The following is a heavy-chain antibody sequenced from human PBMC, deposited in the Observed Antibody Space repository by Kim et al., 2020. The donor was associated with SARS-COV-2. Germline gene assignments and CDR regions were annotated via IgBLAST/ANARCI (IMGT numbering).Heavy chain of an antibody. V-gene: IGHV4-34*01. CDR3: GRSCRGGVRGMDV. D-gene: IGHD2-15*01. Sequence: YNPSRKSRVTISVETSKNQFSLKLSSVTAADTAVYYCGRSCRGGVRGMDVWGQGTTVTVSS. J-gene: IGHJ6*02.